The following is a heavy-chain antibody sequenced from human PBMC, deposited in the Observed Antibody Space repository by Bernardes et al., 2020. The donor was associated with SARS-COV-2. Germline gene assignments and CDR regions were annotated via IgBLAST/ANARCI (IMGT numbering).Heavy chain of an antibody. V-gene: IGHV7-4-1*02. CDR1: GYTFTSYA. CDR3: AREFTAAGTEKGEDY. J-gene: IGHJ4*02. CDR2: INTNTGNP. D-gene: IGHD6-13*01. Sequence: ASVKVSCKASGYTFTSYAMNWVRQAPGQGLEWMGWINTNTGNPTYAQGFTGRFVFSLDTSVSTAYLQISSLKAEDTAVYYCAREFTAAGTEKGEDYWGQGTLVTVSS.